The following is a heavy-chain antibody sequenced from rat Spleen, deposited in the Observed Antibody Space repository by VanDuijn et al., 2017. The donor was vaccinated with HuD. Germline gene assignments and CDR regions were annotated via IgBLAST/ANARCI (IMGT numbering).Heavy chain of an antibody. CDR2: ISYGDSSGHSST. V-gene: IGHV5-29*01. CDR1: GFTFSDYG. CDR3: ARHGAYNNYGWFAY. J-gene: IGHJ3*01. Sequence: EVQLVESGGGLVQPGRSLKLSCAASGFTFSDYGVAWVRQAPTKGLEWVATISYGDSSGHSSTYYRDSVKGRFTISRDNAKSTLSLQMDSLRSEDTASYYCARHGAYNNYGWFAYWGQGTLVTVSS. D-gene: IGHD1-10*01.